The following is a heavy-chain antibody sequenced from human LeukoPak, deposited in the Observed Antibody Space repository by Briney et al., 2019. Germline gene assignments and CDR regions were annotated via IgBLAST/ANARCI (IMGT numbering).Heavy chain of an antibody. V-gene: IGHV1-8*01. J-gene: IGHJ6*03. CDR1: GYTFTSYD. CDR3: ARQEYQLLYRAYSSSHYYYYMDV. CDR2: MNPNSGNT. Sequence: ASVKVSCKASGYTFTSYDINWVRQATGQGLEWMGWMNPNSGNTGYAQKFQGRVTMTRNTSISTSYMELSSLRSEDTAVYYCARQEYQLLYRAYSSSHYYYYMDVWGKGTTVTVSS. D-gene: IGHD2-2*02.